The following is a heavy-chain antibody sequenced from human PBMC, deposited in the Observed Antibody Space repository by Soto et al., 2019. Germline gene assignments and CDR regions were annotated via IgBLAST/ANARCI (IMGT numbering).Heavy chain of an antibody. J-gene: IGHJ4*02. CDR2: ISTYNGNT. CDR3: AREGAHSTGWYDYFDQ. D-gene: IGHD6-13*01. Sequence: QVQLVQSGGEVKKPGASVNISCKATGYTFISYSITWVRQAPGQGLEWMGWISTYNGNTKYAQSLQGRVTLTRDTSTNTAFMEIRGLKSDDTAIYYCAREGAHSTGWYDYFDQWGQGTLVALSS. CDR1: GYTFISYS. V-gene: IGHV1-18*01.